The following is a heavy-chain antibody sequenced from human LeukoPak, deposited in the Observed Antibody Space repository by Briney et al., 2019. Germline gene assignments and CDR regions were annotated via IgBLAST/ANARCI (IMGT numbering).Heavy chain of an antibody. CDR2: ISDSGGST. J-gene: IGHJ4*02. CDR1: GFTLSSYA. Sequence: GGSLRLSCAASGFTLSSYAMSWVRQAPGKGLEWVSAISDSGGSTYYADSVKGRFTISRDNSKNTLYLQMNSLRAEDTAVYYCAKDVAVAGTRGFDYWGQGTLVTVSS. V-gene: IGHV3-23*01. D-gene: IGHD6-19*01. CDR3: AKDVAVAGTRGFDY.